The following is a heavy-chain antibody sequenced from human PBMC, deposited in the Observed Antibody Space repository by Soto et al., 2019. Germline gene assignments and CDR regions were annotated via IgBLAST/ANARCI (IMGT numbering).Heavy chain of an antibody. CDR2: IYYSGST. CDR1: GGSISSHY. J-gene: IGHJ6*02. D-gene: IGHD3-10*01. Sequence: NPSETLSLTCTVSGGSISSHYWSWIRQPPGKGLEWIGYIYYSGSTNYNPSLKSRVTISVDTSKNQFSLKLSSVTAADTAVYYCARVWAGYYYYGMDVWGQGTTVTVSS. V-gene: IGHV4-59*11. CDR3: ARVWAGYYYYGMDV.